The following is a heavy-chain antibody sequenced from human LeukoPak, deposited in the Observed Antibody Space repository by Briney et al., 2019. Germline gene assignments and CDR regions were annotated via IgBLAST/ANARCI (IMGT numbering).Heavy chain of an antibody. Sequence: GGSLRLSCAASGFTFSDYYMSWIRQAPGKGLEWVSYISSSSSYTNYADSVKGRFTISRDNAKNSLFLQMNSLRAEDTAVYYCAGVLATGGVTYYFDYWGQGTLVTVSS. D-gene: IGHD5-12*01. J-gene: IGHJ4*02. CDR3: AGVLATGGVTYYFDY. CDR1: GFTFSDYY. V-gene: IGHV3-11*06. CDR2: ISSSSSYT.